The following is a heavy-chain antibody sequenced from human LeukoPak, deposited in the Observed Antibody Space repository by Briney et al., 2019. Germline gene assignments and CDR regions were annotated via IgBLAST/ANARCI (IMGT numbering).Heavy chain of an antibody. J-gene: IGHJ6*02. CDR1: GGSISSHY. CDR2: IYYSGST. Sequence: PSETLSLTCTVSGGSISSHYWSWIRQPPGKGLEWIGYIYYSGSTNYNPSPKSRVTISVDTSKNQFSLKLSSVTAADTAVYYCARSADYYGSGSYRRYYYYGMDVWGQGTTVTVSS. D-gene: IGHD3-10*01. V-gene: IGHV4-59*11. CDR3: ARSADYYGSGSYRRYYYYGMDV.